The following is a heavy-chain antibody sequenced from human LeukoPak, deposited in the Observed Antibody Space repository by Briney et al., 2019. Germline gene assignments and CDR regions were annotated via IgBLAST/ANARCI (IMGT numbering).Heavy chain of an antibody. Sequence: SETLSLTCTVSGGSISSTSYYWGWIRQPPGKGLELIGTIYYSGTNYYNPSLKSRVTISVDTSKNQFSLKLSSVTAADTAMYYCARGGLMWGQGTLVTVSS. CDR3: ARGGLM. CDR1: GGSISSTSYY. J-gene: IGHJ4*02. V-gene: IGHV4-39*01. CDR2: IYYSGTN. D-gene: IGHD3-16*01.